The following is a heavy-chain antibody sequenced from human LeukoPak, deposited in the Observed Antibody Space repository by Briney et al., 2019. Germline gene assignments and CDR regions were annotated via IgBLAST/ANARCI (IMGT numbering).Heavy chain of an antibody. D-gene: IGHD5-18*01. V-gene: IGHV3-21*01. CDR3: ARGGRGYSYPFDY. CDR2: ISSSSSYI. CDR1: GFTFSSYS. Sequence: GGSLRLSCAASGFTFSSYSMNWVRQAPGKGLESVSSISSSSSYIYYADSVKGRFTISRDNAKNSLYLQMNSLRAEDTAVYYCARGGRGYSYPFDYWGQGTLVTVSS. J-gene: IGHJ4*02.